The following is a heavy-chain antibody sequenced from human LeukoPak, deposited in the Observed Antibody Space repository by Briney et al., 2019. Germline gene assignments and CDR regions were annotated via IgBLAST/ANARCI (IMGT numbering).Heavy chain of an antibody. J-gene: IGHJ4*02. CDR3: ARDPTYQLPSIFDY. Sequence: ASVKVSCKASGYTFTSYGISWVRQAPGQGLEWMGWISAYNGNTNYAQKLQGRVTMTTDTSTSTAYMELRSLRSDDTAVYYCARDPTYQLPSIFDYWRQGTLVTVSS. CDR1: GYTFTSYG. V-gene: IGHV1-18*01. CDR2: ISAYNGNT. D-gene: IGHD2-2*01.